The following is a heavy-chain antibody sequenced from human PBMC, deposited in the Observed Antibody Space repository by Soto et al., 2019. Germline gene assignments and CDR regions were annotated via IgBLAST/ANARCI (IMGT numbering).Heavy chain of an antibody. D-gene: IGHD3-22*01. J-gene: IGHJ4*02. Sequence: GGSLRLSCAASGFTFSDYAMSWFRQAPGKGLEWVSVMSGSGGSTYYADSVKGRFTISRDNSRNTLYLQIYSLRAEDAAVYYCASSYFYDSGGYYPFDYWGQGTRVTVS. V-gene: IGHV3-23*01. CDR2: MSGSGGST. CDR1: GFTFSDYA. CDR3: ASSYFYDSGGYYPFDY.